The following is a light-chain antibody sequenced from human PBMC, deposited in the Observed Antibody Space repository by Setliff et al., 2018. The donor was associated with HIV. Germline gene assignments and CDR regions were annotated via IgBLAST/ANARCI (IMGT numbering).Light chain of an antibody. CDR2: DVT. V-gene: IGLV2-14*01. J-gene: IGLJ2*01. CDR1: SSDVGGYNY. CDR3: SSYTSSSTLV. Sequence: QSALAQPASVSGFPGQSITISCSGTSSDVGGYNYVSWYQQHPGKAPKLMVYDVTKRPSGVSNRFSGSKSANTASLTISGLQAEDEADYYCSSYTSSSTLVFGGGTK.